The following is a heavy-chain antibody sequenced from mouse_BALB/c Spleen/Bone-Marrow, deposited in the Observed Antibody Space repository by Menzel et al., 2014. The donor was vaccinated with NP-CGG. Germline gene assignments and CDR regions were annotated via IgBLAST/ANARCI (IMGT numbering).Heavy chain of an antibody. CDR2: IYPGRGIT. CDR1: GYTFTSYW. V-gene: IGHV1-55*01. D-gene: IGHD4-1*01. J-gene: IGHJ2*01. Sequence: VKLMESGAELVKPGASVKMSCKASGYTFTSYWINWVKQRPGQGLEWIGDIYPGRGITNYNEKFKSKATLTLDTSSSTAYMQLSSLTSEDSAVYYCSRGWDLFDYWGQGTTLTVSS. CDR3: SRGWDLFDY.